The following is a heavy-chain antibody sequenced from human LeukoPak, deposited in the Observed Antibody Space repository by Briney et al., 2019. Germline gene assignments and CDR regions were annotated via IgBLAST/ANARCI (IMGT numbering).Heavy chain of an antibody. J-gene: IGHJ6*02. V-gene: IGHV1-69*04. Sequence: APVKVSCKASGGTFSSYAISWVRQAPGQGLEWMGRIIPILGIANYAQKFQGRVTITADKSTSTAYMELSSLRSEDTAVYYCARRGYSYGQAEYYYGMDVWGQGTTVTVSS. CDR3: ARRGYSYGQAEYYYGMDV. D-gene: IGHD5-18*01. CDR2: IIPILGIA. CDR1: GGTFSSYA.